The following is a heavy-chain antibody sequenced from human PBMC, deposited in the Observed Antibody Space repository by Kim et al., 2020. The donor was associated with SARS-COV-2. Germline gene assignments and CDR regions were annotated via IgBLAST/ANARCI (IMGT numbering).Heavy chain of an antibody. Sequence: SVKVSCKASGGTFSSYAISWVRQAPGQGLEWMGGIIPIFGTANYAQKFQGRVTITADESTSTAYMELSSLRSEDTAVYYCARGETEEMATDDWGQGTLVTVSS. CDR3: ARGETEEMATDD. V-gene: IGHV1-69*13. CDR1: GGTFSSYA. J-gene: IGHJ4*02. D-gene: IGHD5-12*01. CDR2: IIPIFGTA.